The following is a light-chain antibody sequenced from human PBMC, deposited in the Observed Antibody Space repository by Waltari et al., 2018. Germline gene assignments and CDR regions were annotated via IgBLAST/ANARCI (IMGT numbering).Light chain of an antibody. CDR1: QSLVHSDGATY. J-gene: IGKJ1*01. CDR2: KVS. V-gene: IGKV2-30*02. CDR3: MQSTHWPRT. Sequence: DVAITQSPLSLPVTLGQPASISCRSSQSLVHSDGATYLNWFQQGPGQSPRRLIYKVSNRDSGVPDRFSGSGSGTDFTLKISRVEAEDVAVYYCMQSTHWPRTFGQGTKVEIK.